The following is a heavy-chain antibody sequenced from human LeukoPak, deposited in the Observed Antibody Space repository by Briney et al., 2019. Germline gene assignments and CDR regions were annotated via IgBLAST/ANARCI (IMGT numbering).Heavy chain of an antibody. CDR1: GFTFSSYA. V-gene: IGHV3-23*01. CDR3: ARDPTAEVPAAILDY. J-gene: IGHJ4*02. Sequence: PGGSLRLSCAASGFTFSSYAMNWVRQAPGKGLEWVSAISGSGGSTYYADSVKGRFTISRDNSKNTLYLQMNSLRAEDTAVYYCARDPTAEVPAAILDYWGQGTLVTVSS. D-gene: IGHD2-2*01. CDR2: ISGSGGST.